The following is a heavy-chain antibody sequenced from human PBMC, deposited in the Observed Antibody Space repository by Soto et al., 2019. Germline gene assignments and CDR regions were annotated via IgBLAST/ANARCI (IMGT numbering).Heavy chain of an antibody. CDR2: ISKDGSNK. CDR1: GFIFSNDG. Sequence: GCLRLSCAASGFIFSNDGMLWVRQAPGKGLEWVALISKDGSNKYYGDSVEGRVTVSRDNSKNTLFLQMYSLRPEDSAVYCCAKDHDDYGDFFHDWGQGTLVTVSS. CDR3: AKDHDDYGDFFHD. V-gene: IGHV3-30*18. J-gene: IGHJ4*02. D-gene: IGHD4-17*01.